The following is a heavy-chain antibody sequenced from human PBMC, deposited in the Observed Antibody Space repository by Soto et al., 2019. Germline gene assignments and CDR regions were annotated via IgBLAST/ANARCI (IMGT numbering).Heavy chain of an antibody. D-gene: IGHD2-15*01. CDR3: ACHVVVVALDV. Sequence: PGGSLRLSCAASGFTFSSYAMHWVRQAPGKGLEWVAVISYDGSNKYYADSVKGRFTISRDNSKNTLYLQTNSLRAEDTAVYYCACHVVVVALDVWGQGTTVTVSS. J-gene: IGHJ6*02. CDR1: GFTFSSYA. CDR2: ISYDGSNK. V-gene: IGHV3-30-3*01.